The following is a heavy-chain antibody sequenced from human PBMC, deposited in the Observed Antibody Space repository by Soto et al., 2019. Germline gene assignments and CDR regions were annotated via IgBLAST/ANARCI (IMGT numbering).Heavy chain of an antibody. CDR2: INHSGST. D-gene: IGHD4-17*01. CDR1: GGSFSGYY. J-gene: IGHJ5*02. Sequence: QVQLQQWGAGLLKPSETLSLTCAVYGGSFSGYYWTWIRQPPGKGLERIGEINHSGSTNYNTSLKSRVTISVDTSKKQFSLKLSSVTAADTAVYYCARGRGTVTPVWFDPWGQGTLVTVSS. V-gene: IGHV4-34*01. CDR3: ARGRGTVTPVWFDP.